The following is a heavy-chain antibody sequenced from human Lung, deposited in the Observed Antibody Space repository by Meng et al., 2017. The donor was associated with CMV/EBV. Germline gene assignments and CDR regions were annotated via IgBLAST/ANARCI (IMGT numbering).Heavy chain of an antibody. CDR2: IDIDGRDI. Sequence: EGQWVESGGGLVQRGGSLRLSCAVSGFTLTRYWMHWVREVPGKGLEWVSRIDIDGRDITYADSVRGQFSISRDDAKNTLYLQMNSLRIEDTAVYYCARGVAETLGWEMGYWGQGTLVTVSS. D-gene: IGHD1-26*01. CDR1: GFTLTRYW. J-gene: IGHJ4*02. CDR3: ARGVAETLGWEMGY. V-gene: IGHV3-74*03.